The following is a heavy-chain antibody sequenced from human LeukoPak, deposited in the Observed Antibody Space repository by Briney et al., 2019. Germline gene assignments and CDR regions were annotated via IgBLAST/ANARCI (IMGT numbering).Heavy chain of an antibody. J-gene: IGHJ5*02. V-gene: IGHV3-11*04. CDR2: ISSSGSTI. Sequence: PGGSLRLSCAASGFTFSDYYMSWIRQAPGKGLEWASYISSSGSTIYYADSVKGRFTISRDNAKNSLYLQMNSLRAEDTAVYYCAREPGKYSSNWFDPWGQGTLVTVSS. D-gene: IGHD6-6*01. CDR3: AREPGKYSSNWFDP. CDR1: GFTFSDYY.